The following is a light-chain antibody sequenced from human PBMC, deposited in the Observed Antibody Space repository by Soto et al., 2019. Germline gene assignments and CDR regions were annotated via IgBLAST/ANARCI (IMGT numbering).Light chain of an antibody. Sequence: DIHMTQSPSSLSASFVDIVTITWRASPSIGDWLAWYQQKPGKAPNLLIYKASSLESGVPSRFSGSGSGTEFTVTISSLQPDDFATYYCQHYNSYSEAFGQGTKV. CDR2: KAS. CDR1: PSIGDW. CDR3: QHYNSYSEA. V-gene: IGKV1-5*03. J-gene: IGKJ1*01.